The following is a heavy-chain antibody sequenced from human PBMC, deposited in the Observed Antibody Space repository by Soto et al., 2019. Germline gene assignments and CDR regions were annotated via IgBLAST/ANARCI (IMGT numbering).Heavy chain of an antibody. Sequence: GGSLRLSCAAYGFTFSNYAMSWVRQAPGKGLEWVSRIGGRGSIIQYADSVRGRFTVSRDNSMNTLYLQMNSLRAEDTALYYCEKDNGSTALLGVFDSWGQGTMVSVS. J-gene: IGHJ3*02. CDR2: IGGRGSII. D-gene: IGHD2-8*01. CDR1: GFTFSNYA. V-gene: IGHV3-23*01. CDR3: EKDNGSTALLGVFDS.